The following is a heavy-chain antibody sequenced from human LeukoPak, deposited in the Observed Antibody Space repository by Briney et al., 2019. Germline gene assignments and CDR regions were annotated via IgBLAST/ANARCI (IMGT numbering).Heavy chain of an antibody. CDR1: GFTFSSYE. J-gene: IGHJ4*02. CDR2: INNIVITI. D-gene: IGHD2-2*01. Sequence: GGSLRLSCAASGFTFSSYEMNWVRQAPGKGLEWASYINNIVITIYYADSVKGRFTISRDNAKNSLYLQMNSLRAEDTAVYYCARDGYCSSTSCYGGYWGQGTLVTVSS. V-gene: IGHV3-48*03. CDR3: ARDGYCSSTSCYGGY.